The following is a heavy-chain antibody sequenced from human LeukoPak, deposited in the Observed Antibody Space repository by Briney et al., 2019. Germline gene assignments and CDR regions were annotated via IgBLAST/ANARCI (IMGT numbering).Heavy chain of an antibody. V-gene: IGHV3-49*03. CDR3: SRDYSIVKTTIFLDY. Sequence: GGSLRLSCTTSGFTFRDRAMSWFRQAPGKGLEWVGLIKSKAHGGTTESAASVKGRFTISRDDAKSIAYLQMNSLKTEDTAVYYCSRDYSIVKTTIFLDYWGQGTLVTVSS. CDR1: GFTFRDRA. J-gene: IGHJ4*02. D-gene: IGHD1-26*01. CDR2: IKSKAHGGTT.